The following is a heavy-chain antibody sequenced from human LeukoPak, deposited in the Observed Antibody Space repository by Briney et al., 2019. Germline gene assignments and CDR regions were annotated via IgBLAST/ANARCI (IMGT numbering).Heavy chain of an antibody. CDR3: ARGIAAAAKQGGFDF. Sequence: PSETLSLTCTVSGDSISSYYWSWIRQPAGKGLEWIGRIYTTGSTNYNPSLKSRVTMSVDTSKNHFSLKQSSVTAADTAVYYCARGIAAAAKQGGFDFWGQGTLVTVSS. CDR1: GDSISSYY. D-gene: IGHD6-13*01. CDR2: IYTTGST. J-gene: IGHJ4*02. V-gene: IGHV4-4*07.